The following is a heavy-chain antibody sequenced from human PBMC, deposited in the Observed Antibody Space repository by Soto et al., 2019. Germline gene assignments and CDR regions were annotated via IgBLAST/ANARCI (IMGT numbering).Heavy chain of an antibody. D-gene: IGHD6-19*01. CDR1: GFTFSTYW. V-gene: IGHV3-74*01. Sequence: EVQLVESGGGLVQPGGSLRLSCAASGFTFSTYWMHWVRQAAGKGLVWVSRMNSGASATNYAESVEGRFTISRDNAQNTLYLHMDSLTAEDTAVYYYARGPSGWFGYDYWGQGTLVSVSS. CDR2: MNSGASAT. J-gene: IGHJ4*02. CDR3: ARGPSGWFGYDY.